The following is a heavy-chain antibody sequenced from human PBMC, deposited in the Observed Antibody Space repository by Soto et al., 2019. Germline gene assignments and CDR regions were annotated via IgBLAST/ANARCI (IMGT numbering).Heavy chain of an antibody. CDR2: IYPGRST. CDR3: ARDPHSGNSDFDY. Sequence: LSYTVCHGTIAKTNGWSWVRQPPGKGLEWIGEIYPGRSTDYNPSLKSRVTISIDKSRNQCSLKLTSVTAADTAVYYCARDPHSGNSDFDYWVQGILVTVTS. D-gene: IGHD1-26*01. V-gene: IGHV4-4*02. J-gene: IGHJ4*02. CDR1: HGTIAKTNG.